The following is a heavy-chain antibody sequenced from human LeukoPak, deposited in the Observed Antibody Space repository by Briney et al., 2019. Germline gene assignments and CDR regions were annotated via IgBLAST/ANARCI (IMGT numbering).Heavy chain of an antibody. V-gene: IGHV3-23*01. D-gene: IGHD6-13*01. J-gene: IGHJ4*02. CDR1: GFTFSNYF. Sequence: TGGSLRLSCAASGFTFSNYFMSWVRQAPGKGLEWVSAISGSGGSTYYADSVKGRFTISRDNSKNTLYLQMNSLRAEDTAVYYCAKDMYSSSWYPIDYWGQGTLVTVSS. CDR2: ISGSGGST. CDR3: AKDMYSSSWYPIDY.